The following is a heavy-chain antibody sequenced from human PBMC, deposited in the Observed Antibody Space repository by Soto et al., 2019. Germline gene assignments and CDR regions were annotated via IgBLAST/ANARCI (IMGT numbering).Heavy chain of an antibody. J-gene: IGHJ2*01. Sequence: QVQLVESGGGVVQPGRSLRLSCAAAGFTFSSYGMHWVRLAPGKGLEWVAVLSYDGSNQYYADSVKGRLTISRDNPKTAMYLQMTGLLAEDTAAYYCAKARCDRYGYCYLWGRGSLVTAPS. D-gene: IGHD2-21*01. CDR3: AKARCDRYGYCYL. CDR1: GFTFSSYG. V-gene: IGHV3-30*18. CDR2: LSYDGSNQ.